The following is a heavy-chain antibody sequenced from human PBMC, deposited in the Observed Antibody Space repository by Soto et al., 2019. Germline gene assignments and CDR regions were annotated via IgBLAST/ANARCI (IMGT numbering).Heavy chain of an antibody. Sequence: QVQLVQSGAEVKKPGSSVKVSCKASGGTFSSYTISWVRQAPGQGLKWMGRIIPILGIANYAQKFQCRVTITADKSTSTAYMERSSLRSEDTAVYYCARDQNITGTTRFYYYYMDVWDKGTTVTVSS. CDR1: GGTFSSYT. CDR3: ARDQNITGTTRFYYYYMDV. CDR2: IIPILGIA. J-gene: IGHJ6*03. D-gene: IGHD1-20*01. V-gene: IGHV1-69*08.